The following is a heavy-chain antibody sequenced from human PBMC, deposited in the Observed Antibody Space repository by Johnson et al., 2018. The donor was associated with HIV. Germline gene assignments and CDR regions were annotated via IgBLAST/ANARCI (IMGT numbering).Heavy chain of an antibody. J-gene: IGHJ3*02. V-gene: IGHV3-7*05. CDR3: SRHSPRGYSGYVAFDI. CDR2: IKQEGRET. Sequence: VQLVESGGGLVQPGGSLRLSCAASGFSLSNYWMSWVRQAPGKGLEWVANIKQEGRETHCIDSVKGRFTISRDNAKNSLYLQMNSLRAEDTAVYYCSRHSPRGYSGYVAFDIWGQGTMVTVSS. D-gene: IGHD5-12*01. CDR1: GFSLSNYW.